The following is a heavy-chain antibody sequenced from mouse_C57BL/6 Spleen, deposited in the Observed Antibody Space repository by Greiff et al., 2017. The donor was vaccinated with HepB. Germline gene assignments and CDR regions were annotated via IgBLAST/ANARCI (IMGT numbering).Heavy chain of an antibody. Sequence: QVQLQQPGTELVKPGASVKLSCKASGYTFTSYTMHWVKQRPGQGLEWIGYINPSSGYTKYNQKFKDKATLTADKSSSTAYMQLSSLTSEDSAVYYCARSVDYDGWYFDVWGTGTTVTVSS. CDR2: INPSSGYT. J-gene: IGHJ1*03. CDR1: GYTFTSYT. CDR3: ARSVDYDGWYFDV. V-gene: IGHV1S26*01. D-gene: IGHD2-4*01.